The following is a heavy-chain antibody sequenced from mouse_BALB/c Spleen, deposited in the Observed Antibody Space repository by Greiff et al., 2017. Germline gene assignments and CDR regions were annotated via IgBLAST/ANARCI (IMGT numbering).Heavy chain of an antibody. V-gene: IGHV2-4-1*01. CDR1: GFSLTSYG. D-gene: IGHD3-1*01. J-gene: IGHJ4*01. CDR3: ARNSGDPYAMDY. CDR2: IWSGGST. Sequence: VMLVESGPGLVQPSQSLSITCTVSGFSLTSYGVHWVRQSPGKGLEWLGVIWSGGSTDYNAAFIYRLSISKDNSKSQVFFKMNSLQADDTAIYYCARNSGDPYAMDYWGQGTSVTVSS.